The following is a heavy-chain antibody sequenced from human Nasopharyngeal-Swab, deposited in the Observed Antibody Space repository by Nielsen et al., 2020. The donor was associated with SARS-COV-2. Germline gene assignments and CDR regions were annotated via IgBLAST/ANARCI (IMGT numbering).Heavy chain of an antibody. CDR2: INPSGGST. V-gene: IGHV1-46*01. Sequence: ASVKVSCKASGYTFTSYDIDWVRQAPGQGLEWMGIINPSGGSTSYAQKFQGRVTMTRDTSTSTVYMELSSLRSEDTAVYYCARASGVGSFDIWGQGTMVTVSS. D-gene: IGHD1-26*01. CDR1: GYTFTSYD. J-gene: IGHJ3*02. CDR3: ARASGVGSFDI.